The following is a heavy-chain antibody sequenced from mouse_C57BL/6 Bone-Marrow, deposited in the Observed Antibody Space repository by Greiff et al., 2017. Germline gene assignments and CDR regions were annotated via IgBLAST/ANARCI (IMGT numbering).Heavy chain of an antibody. D-gene: IGHD4-1*01. V-gene: IGHV1-55*01. J-gene: IGHJ4*01. Sequence: VQLQQPGAELVKPGASVKMSCKASGYTFTSYWITWVKQRPGQGLEWIGDIYPGSGSTNYNEKFKSKATLTVDTSSSTAYMQLSSLTSEDSAVYYCAREGNWGLYYYAVDYWGQGTSVTVSS. CDR2: IYPGSGST. CDR1: GYTFTSYW. CDR3: AREGNWGLYYYAVDY.